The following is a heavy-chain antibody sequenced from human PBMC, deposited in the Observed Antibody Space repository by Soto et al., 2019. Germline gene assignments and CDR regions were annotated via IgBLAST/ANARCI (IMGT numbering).Heavy chain of an antibody. D-gene: IGHD3-10*01. CDR3: ARGRGYGSGKYYYYMDV. CDR2: MNPNSGNT. J-gene: IGHJ6*03. V-gene: IGHV1-8*01. CDR1: GYTFTSYD. Sequence: ASVKVSCKASGYTFTSYDINWVRQATGQGLEWMGWMNPNSGNTGYAQKFQGRVTMTRNTSISTAYMELSSLRSEDTAVYYCARGRGYGSGKYYYYMDVWGKGTTVTVSS.